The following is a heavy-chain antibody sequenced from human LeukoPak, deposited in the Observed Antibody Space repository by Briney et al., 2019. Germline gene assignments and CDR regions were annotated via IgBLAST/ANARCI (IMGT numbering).Heavy chain of an antibody. V-gene: IGHV3-64*01. CDR1: GFTFSSYE. D-gene: IGHD1-26*01. J-gene: IGHJ4*02. Sequence: PGGSLRLSCAASGFTFSSYEMNWVRQAPGKGLEYVSTISSNGGSTYYANSVKGRFTISRDNSKNTLYLQMGSLRAEDMAVYYCARLVGGSYSDYWGQGTLVTVSS. CDR3: ARLVGGSYSDY. CDR2: ISSNGGST.